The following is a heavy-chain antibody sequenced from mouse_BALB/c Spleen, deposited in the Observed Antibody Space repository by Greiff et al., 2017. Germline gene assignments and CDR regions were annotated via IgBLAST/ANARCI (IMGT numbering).Heavy chain of an antibody. CDR1: GYSFTIYW. D-gene: IGHD2-10*01. Sequence: VQLQQSGTVLARPGASVKMSCKASGYSFTIYWMHWVKQRPGQGLEWIGAIYPGNSDTSYNQKFKGKAKLTAVTSASTAYMELSSLTNEDSAVYYCTSFLLYYAMDYWGQGTSVTVSS. J-gene: IGHJ4*01. V-gene: IGHV1-5*01. CDR3: TSFLLYYAMDY. CDR2: IYPGNSDT.